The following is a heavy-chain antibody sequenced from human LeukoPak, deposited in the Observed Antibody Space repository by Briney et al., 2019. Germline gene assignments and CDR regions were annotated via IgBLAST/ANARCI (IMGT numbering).Heavy chain of an antibody. CDR3: ARGQQWLTQGIYFDY. CDR1: GFTFSSYS. CDR2: ISSSSSTV. V-gene: IGHV3-48*01. J-gene: IGHJ4*02. D-gene: IGHD6-19*01. Sequence: PGGSLRLSCAASGFTFSSYSMNWVRQAPGKGLEWVSYISSSSSTVYYADSVKGRFTISRDNAKNSLYLQMNSLRAEDTAVYYCARGQQWLTQGIYFDYWGQGTLVTVSS.